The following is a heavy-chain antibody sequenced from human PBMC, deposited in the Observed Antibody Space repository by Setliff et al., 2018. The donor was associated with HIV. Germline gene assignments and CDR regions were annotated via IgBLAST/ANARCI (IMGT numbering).Heavy chain of an antibody. J-gene: IGHJ3*02. V-gene: IGHV4-34*01. Sequence: SETLSLTCAVYGGSFSGYYWTWIRQPPGKGLEWIGEINHSGSTNYNPSLRGRVTISTDTSKNQFSLTLTSVTAADTAIYYCARTAGGPVARGAFDIWGPGTTVTVSS. CDR1: GGSFSGYY. CDR2: INHSGST. D-gene: IGHD6-19*01. CDR3: ARTAGGPVARGAFDI.